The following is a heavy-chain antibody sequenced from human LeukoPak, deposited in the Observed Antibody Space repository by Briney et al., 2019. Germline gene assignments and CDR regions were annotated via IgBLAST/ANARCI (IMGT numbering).Heavy chain of an antibody. CDR3: ARGGDFYDSSGYYDDAFDI. V-gene: IGHV1-2*02. CDR2: INPNSGGT. CDR1: GYTFTGYY. D-gene: IGHD3-22*01. Sequence: ASVKVSCKASGYTFTGYYLHWVRQAPGQGLEWTGWINPNSGGTNYAQKFQGRVTMTRDMSITTAYMELTRLRSDDTAVYYCARGGDFYDSSGYYDDAFDIWGRGTMVIVSS. J-gene: IGHJ3*02.